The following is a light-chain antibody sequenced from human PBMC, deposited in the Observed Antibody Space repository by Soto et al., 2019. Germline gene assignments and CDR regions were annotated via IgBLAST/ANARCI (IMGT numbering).Light chain of an antibody. CDR1: QGVSSTY. CDR2: GAS. Sequence: EIVLTQSPGTLSLSPGERATLSCRASQGVSSTYLAWYLQKPGQAPRLLIYGASTRATGIPDRFSGSGSGTDFTLTISRLEPEDFAVYYCQSYGSSRGLTFGGGTKVEIK. V-gene: IGKV3-20*01. J-gene: IGKJ4*01. CDR3: QSYGSSRGLT.